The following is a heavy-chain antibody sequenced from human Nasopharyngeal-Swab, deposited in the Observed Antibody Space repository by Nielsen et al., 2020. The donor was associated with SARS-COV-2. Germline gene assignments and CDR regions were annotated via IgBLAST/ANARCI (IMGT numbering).Heavy chain of an antibody. D-gene: IGHD6-13*01. V-gene: IGHV5-51*01. CDR2: IYPGDSDT. CDR1: GYSFTSYW. J-gene: IGHJ6*03. CDR3: ARTMNWYSSSWYEGYYYYYMDV. Sequence: GGSLRLSCKGSGYSFTSYWIGWESQMPGKGLEWMGFIYPGDSDTRYRPSFQGQVTISADKSISTAYRQWSSLKASDTAMYYCARTMNWYSSSWYEGYYYYYMDVWGKGTTVTVSS.